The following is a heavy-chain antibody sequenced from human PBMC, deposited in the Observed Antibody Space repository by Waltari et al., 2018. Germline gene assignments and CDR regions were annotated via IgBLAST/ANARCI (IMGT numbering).Heavy chain of an antibody. CDR3: ARWLAARIDYFDY. CDR2: IYSGGST. J-gene: IGHJ4*02. D-gene: IGHD6-6*01. Sequence: EVQLVESGGGLIQPGGSLSLSCAASGFTVSTNYMSWVRQAPGKGLEWVSVIYSGGSTYYADSVKGRFTISRDNSKNTLYLQMNSLRAEDTAVYYCARWLAARIDYFDYWGQGTLVTVSS. CDR1: GFTVSTNY. V-gene: IGHV3-53*01.